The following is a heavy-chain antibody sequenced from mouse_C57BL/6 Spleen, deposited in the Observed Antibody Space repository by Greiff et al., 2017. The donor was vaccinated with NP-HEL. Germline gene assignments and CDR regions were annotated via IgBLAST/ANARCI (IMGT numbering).Heavy chain of an antibody. V-gene: IGHV6-6*01. Sequence: EVKVVESGGGLVQPGGSMKLSCAASGFTFRDAWLDWVRLSPEKGLEWVAAIRNKANKHAKYYAESVKGRFIISRDDSKSSIYLQMNSLRAEDTGIYYCTRTTMVTTDYYAMDYWGQGTSVTVSS. CDR3: TRTTMVTTDYYAMDY. J-gene: IGHJ4*01. D-gene: IGHD2-2*01. CDR1: GFTFRDAW. CDR2: IRNKANKHAK.